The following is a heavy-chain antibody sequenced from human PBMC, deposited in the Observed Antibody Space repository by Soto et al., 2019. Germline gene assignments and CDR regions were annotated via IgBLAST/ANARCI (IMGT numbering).Heavy chain of an antibody. D-gene: IGHD6-19*01. V-gene: IGHV5-10-1*01. J-gene: IGHJ4*02. CDR3: ARRTPDSSGWYRLVDH. CDR1: GYSFTSYW. CDR2: IDPSDSYT. Sequence: PGESLKISCKGSGYSFTSYWISWVRQMPGKGLEWMGRIDPSDSYTNYSPSFQGHVTISADKSISTAYLQWSSLKASDTAMYYCARRTPDSSGWYRLVDHWGKGTLITVSS.